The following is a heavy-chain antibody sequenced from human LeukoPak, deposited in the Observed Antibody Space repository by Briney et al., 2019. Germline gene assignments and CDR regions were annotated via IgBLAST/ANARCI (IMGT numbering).Heavy chain of an antibody. Sequence: SETLPLTCTVSGGSISSYYWSWIRQPAGKGLEWIGRIYTSGSTNYNPSLKSRVTISVDKSKNQFSLKLSSVTAADTAVYYCARDLDTAMEGAFDIWGQGTMVTVSS. V-gene: IGHV4-4*07. J-gene: IGHJ3*02. CDR2: IYTSGST. CDR3: ARDLDTAMEGAFDI. D-gene: IGHD5-18*01. CDR1: GGSISSYY.